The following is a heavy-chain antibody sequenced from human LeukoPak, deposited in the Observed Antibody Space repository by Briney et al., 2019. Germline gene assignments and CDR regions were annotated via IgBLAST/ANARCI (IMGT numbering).Heavy chain of an antibody. CDR2: MNPNSGNT. CDR3: ARRAHTYYYDSSGGDY. V-gene: IGHV1-8*01. CDR1: GYTFTSYD. D-gene: IGHD3-22*01. Sequence: GASVKVSCKASGYTFTSYDINWVRQAAGQGLEGMGWMNPNSGNTVYAQKFQGRVTMTRNTSISTAYVELSSLRSEDTAVYYCARRAHTYYYDSSGGDYWGQGTLVTVSS. J-gene: IGHJ4*02.